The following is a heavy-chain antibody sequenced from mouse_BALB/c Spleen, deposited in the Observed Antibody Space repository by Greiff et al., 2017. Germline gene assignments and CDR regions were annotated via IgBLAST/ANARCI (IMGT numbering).Heavy chain of an antibody. CDR2: IDPANGNT. D-gene: IGHD2-2*01. J-gene: IGHJ1*01. Sequence: EVQLKESGAELVKPGASVKLSCTASGFNINDSYMHWVKQRPEQGLEWIGRIDPANGNTKYDPKFQGKATITADTSSNTAYLQLSSLTSEDTAVYYCARCGYGGTYWYFDVWGAGTTVTVSA. V-gene: IGHV14-3*02. CDR3: ARCGYGGTYWYFDV. CDR1: GFNINDSY.